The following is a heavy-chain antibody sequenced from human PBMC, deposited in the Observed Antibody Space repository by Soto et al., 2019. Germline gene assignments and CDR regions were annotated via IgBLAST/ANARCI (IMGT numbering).Heavy chain of an antibody. V-gene: IGHV4-59*01. Sequence: SETLSLTCTVSGGSMRNYFWTWIRQPPGKGLEWIGYIHYSGTTSFFPSYNPSLRSRVTISEDTSKNQFSLKLLSVTTADTAVHFCAAGEASSRNLAPYYLDFWGQGTLVTVSS. J-gene: IGHJ4*02. CDR1: GGSMRNYF. CDR3: AAGEASSRNLAPYYLDF. CDR2: IHYSGTT. D-gene: IGHD6-13*01.